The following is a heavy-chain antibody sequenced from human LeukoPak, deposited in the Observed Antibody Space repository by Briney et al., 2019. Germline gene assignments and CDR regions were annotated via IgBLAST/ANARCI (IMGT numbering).Heavy chain of an antibody. CDR1: GFTFSSYA. Sequence: PGGSLRLSCAASGFTFSSYAISWVRQAPGKGLEWVSAISGSGDNTYYADSVRGRFTISRDNSKNTLYLQMNSLRAEDTAVYYCAKVHDDWNYVYFQNWGQGTPVTVSS. CDR2: ISGSGDNT. V-gene: IGHV3-23*01. D-gene: IGHD1-7*01. CDR3: AKVHDDWNYVYFQN. J-gene: IGHJ1*01.